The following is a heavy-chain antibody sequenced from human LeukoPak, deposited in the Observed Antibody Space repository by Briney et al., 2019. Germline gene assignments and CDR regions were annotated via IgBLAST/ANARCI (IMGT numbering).Heavy chain of an antibody. CDR1: GGTFSSYA. V-gene: IGHV1-69*01. D-gene: IGHD1-26*01. J-gene: IGHJ5*02. CDR2: IIPIFGTA. CDR3: ARGLIVGATYGNWFDP. Sequence: ASVKVSCKASGGTFSSYAISWVRQAPGQGLEWMGGIIPIFGTANYAQKFQGGVTITADESTSTAYMELSSLRSEDTAVYYCARGLIVGATYGNWFDPWGQGTLVTVSS.